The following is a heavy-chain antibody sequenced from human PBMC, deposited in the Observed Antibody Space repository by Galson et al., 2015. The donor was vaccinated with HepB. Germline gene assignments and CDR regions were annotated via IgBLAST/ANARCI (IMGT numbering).Heavy chain of an antibody. J-gene: IGHJ3*01. Sequence: QSGAEVKKPGESLRISCQGSGYSFNDFWISWVRQMPGKGLEWMGRIDPTDSDADYSPSFQGHVTLSIDKSVTTAYLQWSSLKASDTAIYYCARLDLENHEVNAFDFWGQGTLVTVSS. CDR2: IDPTDSDA. V-gene: IGHV5-10-1*01. D-gene: IGHD1-14*01. CDR3: ARLDLENHEVNAFDF. CDR1: GYSFNDFW.